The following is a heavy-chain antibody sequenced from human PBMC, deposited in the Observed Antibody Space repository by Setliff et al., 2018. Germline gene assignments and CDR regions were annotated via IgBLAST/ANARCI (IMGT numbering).Heavy chain of an antibody. Sequence: GSLRLSCAASGFTFSSYEMNWVRQAPGKGLEWVSYISSSGSTIYYADSVKGRFTISRDNAKKSLYLQMNSLRAEDTAVYYCARALGATITHFDYWGQGTLVTVSS. D-gene: IGHD1-26*01. CDR1: GFTFSSYE. CDR2: ISSSGSTI. CDR3: ARALGATITHFDY. J-gene: IGHJ4*02. V-gene: IGHV3-48*03.